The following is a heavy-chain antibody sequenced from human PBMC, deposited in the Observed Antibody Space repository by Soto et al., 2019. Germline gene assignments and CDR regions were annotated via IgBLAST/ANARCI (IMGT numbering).Heavy chain of an antibody. CDR3: ARVTHDSSGPVRLFDY. Sequence: SETLSLTCTVSGGSISSGGYYWSWIRQHPGKGLEWIGYIYYSGSTYYNPSLKSRVTISVDTSKNQFSLKLSSVTAADTAVYYCARVTHDSSGPVRLFDYWGQGTLVTVSS. V-gene: IGHV4-31*03. J-gene: IGHJ4*02. D-gene: IGHD3-22*01. CDR2: IYYSGST. CDR1: GGSISSGGYY.